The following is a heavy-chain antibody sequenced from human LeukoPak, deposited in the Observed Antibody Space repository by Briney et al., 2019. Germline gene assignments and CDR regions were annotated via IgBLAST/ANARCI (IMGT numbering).Heavy chain of an antibody. J-gene: IGHJ6*02. Sequence: GGSLRLSCAVSEFTFSNHWMTWVRQAPGKGLEWVANIKEDGSETFYVDSVKGRFTISRDNARNSLYLQMNSLRAEDTAVYYCARESTYYYDSSGPYGMDVWGQGTTVTVSS. V-gene: IGHV3-7*01. CDR2: IKEDGSET. D-gene: IGHD3-22*01. CDR1: EFTFSNHW. CDR3: ARESTYYYDSSGPYGMDV.